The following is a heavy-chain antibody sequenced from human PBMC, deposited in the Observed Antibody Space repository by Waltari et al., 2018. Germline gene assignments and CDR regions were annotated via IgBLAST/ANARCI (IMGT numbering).Heavy chain of an antibody. J-gene: IGHJ3*02. CDR1: GGSFSGYH. D-gene: IGHD2-2*01. CDR2: INHSGST. Sequence: QVQLQQWGAGLLKPSETLSLTCAVYGGSFSGYHWSWIRQPPGKGREWIGEINHSGSTNYNSSLKSRVTISVDTSKNQFSLKLRSVTAADTAVYYCARPYCSSASCYGAFDIWGQGTMVTVSS. V-gene: IGHV4-34*01. CDR3: ARPYCSSASCYGAFDI.